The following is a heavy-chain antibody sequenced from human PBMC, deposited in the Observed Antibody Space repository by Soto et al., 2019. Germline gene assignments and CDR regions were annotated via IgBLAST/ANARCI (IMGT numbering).Heavy chain of an antibody. J-gene: IGHJ3*01. CDR2: TSGYSGNS. CDR1: GYILSSFY. D-gene: IGHD2-21*01. V-gene: IGHV1-18*01. Sequence: SVKVSCKASGYILSSFYIDWVRQAPGQGLEWMGWTSGYSGNSKYAQKFQGRVTMTTDTSTNTGYMEMRSLTSDDTAVYYCARDVFGHVDAFELWGQGTMVTVSS. CDR3: ARDVFGHVDAFEL.